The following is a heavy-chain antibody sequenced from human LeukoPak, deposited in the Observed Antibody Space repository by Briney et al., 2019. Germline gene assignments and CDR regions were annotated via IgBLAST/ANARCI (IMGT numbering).Heavy chain of an antibody. CDR3: ASQDTAMAPSDY. V-gene: IGHV4-39*01. D-gene: IGHD5-18*01. CDR2: SYYMWSP. CDR1: GGSISSSSYY. Sequence: SETQSLTCTVSGGSISSSSYYWGWIRQPPGRGLEWVWSSYYMWSPYYNPSLMCRVSISVDTSKNQFSLKLSSVTAADTAVYYCASQDTAMAPSDYWGQGTLGTVSS. J-gene: IGHJ4*02.